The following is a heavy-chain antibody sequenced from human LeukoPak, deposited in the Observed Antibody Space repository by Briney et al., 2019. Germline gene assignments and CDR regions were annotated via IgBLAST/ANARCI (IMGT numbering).Heavy chain of an antibody. CDR1: GGSISSHY. CDR3: ARGDDSLSNLDY. Sequence: PSETLSLTCPVSGGSISSHYWSWIRQPPGKGLEWIGYIYYSGSTNYNPSLKSRVTISVDTSKNQFSLKLSSVTAADTAVYYCARGDDSLSNLDYWGQGTLVTVSS. D-gene: IGHD3-22*01. J-gene: IGHJ4*02. CDR2: IYYSGST. V-gene: IGHV4-59*11.